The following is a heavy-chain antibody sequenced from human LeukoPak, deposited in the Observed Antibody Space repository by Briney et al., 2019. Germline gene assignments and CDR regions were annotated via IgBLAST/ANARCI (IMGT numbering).Heavy chain of an antibody. CDR1: GNYW. CDR3: VKGPHYGDYGLFDY. Sequence: QSGGSLRLSCVASGNYWMHWVRQAPGKGLVWVSHINSDGSWTSYADSVKGRFTISRDNAKNSLYLQMNSLRAEDTALYYCVKGPHYGDYGLFDYWGQGTLVTVSS. CDR2: INSDGSWT. D-gene: IGHD4-17*01. J-gene: IGHJ4*02. V-gene: IGHV3-74*01.